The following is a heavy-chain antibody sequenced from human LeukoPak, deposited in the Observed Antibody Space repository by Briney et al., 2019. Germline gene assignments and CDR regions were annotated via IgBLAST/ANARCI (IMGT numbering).Heavy chain of an antibody. CDR3: ATYTNWVAGNV. CDR2: IFGSGGST. D-gene: IGHD1-1*01. Sequence: GGSLRLSCAASGFTFSSYAMYWVRQAPGKGLEWVSGIFGSGGSTHYADSVKGRFTISRDNSKNTVYLQMNSLRAEDTAVYYCATYTNWVAGNVWGQGTSVSVSS. CDR1: GFTFSSYA. V-gene: IGHV3-23*01. J-gene: IGHJ6*02.